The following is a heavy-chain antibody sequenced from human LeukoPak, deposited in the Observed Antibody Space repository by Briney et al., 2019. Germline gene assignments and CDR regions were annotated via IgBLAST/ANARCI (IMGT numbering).Heavy chain of an antibody. CDR3: AKGGGYCGTSQCYGIHEFDR. D-gene: IGHD2-2*01. J-gene: IGHJ4*02. CDR1: GFTFSDSW. CDR2: IKEDGGEK. V-gene: IGHV3-7*03. Sequence: GGSLRLSCAATGFTFSDSWMSWVRQAPGKGLEWVANIKEDGGEKCYVNSVKGRFTISRDNFKNSLYLQMNSLRAEDTAVYYCAKGGGYCGTSQCYGIHEFDRWGQGTLVTVSS.